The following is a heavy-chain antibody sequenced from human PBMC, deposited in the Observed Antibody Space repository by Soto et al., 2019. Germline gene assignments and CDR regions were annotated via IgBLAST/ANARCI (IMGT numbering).Heavy chain of an antibody. CDR1: GGSISSYY. CDR2: IYTSGST. Sequence: SETLSLTCTVSGGSISSYYWSWIRQPAGKGLEWIGRIYTSGSTNYNPSLKSRVTMSVDTSKNQFSLKLSSVTAADTAVYYCARERWELLASDAFDIWVQGTMVTVSS. V-gene: IGHV4-4*07. D-gene: IGHD1-26*01. CDR3: ARERWELLASDAFDI. J-gene: IGHJ3*02.